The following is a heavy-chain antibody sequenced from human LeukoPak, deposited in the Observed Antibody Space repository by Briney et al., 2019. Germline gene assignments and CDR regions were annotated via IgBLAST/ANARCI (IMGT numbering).Heavy chain of an antibody. V-gene: IGHV1-18*01. J-gene: IGHJ6*02. CDR3: ARGTYYGSGSYYNLPMVFGMDV. CDR2: ISAYNGNT. Sequence: ASVKVSCKASGYTFTSYGISWVRQAPGQGLEWMGWISAYNGNTDYAQKLQGRVTMTTDTSTSTAYMELRSLRSDDTAVYYCARGTYYGSGSYYNLPMVFGMDVWGQGTTVTVSS. CDR1: GYTFTSYG. D-gene: IGHD3-10*01.